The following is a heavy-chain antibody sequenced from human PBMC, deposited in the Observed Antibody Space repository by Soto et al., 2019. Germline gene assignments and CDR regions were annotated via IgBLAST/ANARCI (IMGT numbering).Heavy chain of an antibody. CDR1: GGSISSGGYY. J-gene: IGHJ3*02. V-gene: IGHV4-31*03. D-gene: IGHD3-9*01. CDR3: ARERRLTGPAVSFDI. CDR2: IYYSGST. Sequence: PSETLSLTCTVSGGSISSGGYYWSWIRQHPGKGLEWIGYIYYSGSTYYNPSLKSRVTISVDTSKNQFSLKLSSVTAADTAVYYCARERRLTGPAVSFDIWGQGTMVTVSS.